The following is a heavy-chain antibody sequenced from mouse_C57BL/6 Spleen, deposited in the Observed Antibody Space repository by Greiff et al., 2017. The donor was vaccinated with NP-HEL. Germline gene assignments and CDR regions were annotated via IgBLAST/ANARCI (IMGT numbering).Heavy chain of an antibody. J-gene: IGHJ2*01. CDR3: ARPLANCFDY. CDR1: GYTFTSYW. V-gene: IGHV1-64*01. CDR2: IHPNSGST. D-gene: IGHD4-1*01. Sequence: VQLQQPGAELVKPGASVKLSCKASGYTFTSYWMHWVKQRPGQGLEWIGMIHPNSGSTNYNEKFKSKATRTVDKSSITAYMQLSSLTSEDSAVYYCARPLANCFDYWGQGTTLTVSS.